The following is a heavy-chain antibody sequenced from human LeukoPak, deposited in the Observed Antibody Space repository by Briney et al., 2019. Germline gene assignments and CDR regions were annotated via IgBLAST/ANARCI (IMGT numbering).Heavy chain of an antibody. V-gene: IGHV3-33*01. CDR3: AREPRWAGDLGGFDS. Sequence: GGSLRLSCAASGFTFSTYAMHWVRQAPGKGLEWVAVIWYDGSNQYYADSVKGRFTISRDNSKNTLYLQMNSLRAEDTAVYYCAREPRWAGDLGGFDSWGQGPLVTVSS. CDR1: GFTFSTYA. CDR2: IWYDGSNQ. D-gene: IGHD3-16*01. J-gene: IGHJ4*02.